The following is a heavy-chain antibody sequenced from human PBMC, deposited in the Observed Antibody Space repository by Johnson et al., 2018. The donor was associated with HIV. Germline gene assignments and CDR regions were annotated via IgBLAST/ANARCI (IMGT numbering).Heavy chain of an antibody. CDR2: IWYDGSNK. D-gene: IGHD3-22*01. V-gene: IGHV3-30*19. Sequence: QMLLVESGGGVVQPGRSLRLSCAASGFTFSSYGMHWVRQAPGKGLEWVAVIWYDGSNKYYADSVKGRFTISRDNSKNTLYLQMNSLRAEDTAVYYCARTSTPYDTHVGPFDIWGQGTMVTVSS. CDR3: ARTSTPYDTHVGPFDI. J-gene: IGHJ3*02. CDR1: GFTFSSYG.